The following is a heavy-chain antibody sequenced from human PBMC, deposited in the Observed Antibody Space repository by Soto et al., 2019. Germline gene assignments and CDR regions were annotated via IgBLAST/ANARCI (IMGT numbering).Heavy chain of an antibody. D-gene: IGHD1-7*01. V-gene: IGHV1-18*01. Sequence: ASVKVSFKTSGYTFTAYGVSWVRQAPGQGLQWMGCISGHKGDTNYSQQFQGRVTMTTDTSTSTAYLEVRSLRSDDAAVYYCARYTDEWNFPYSFDYWGQGTQVTVSS. CDR3: ARYTDEWNFPYSFDY. J-gene: IGHJ4*02. CDR1: GYTFTAYG. CDR2: ISGHKGDT.